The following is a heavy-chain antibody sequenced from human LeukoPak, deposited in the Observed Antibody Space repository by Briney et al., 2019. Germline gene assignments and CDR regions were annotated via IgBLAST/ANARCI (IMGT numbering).Heavy chain of an antibody. CDR1: GYTFTSYA. D-gene: IGHD3-22*01. Sequence: ASVKVSCKASGYTFTSYAMHWVRQAPGQRLEWMGWINAGNGNTKYSQKFQGRVTITRDTSASTAYMELSSLRSEDTAVYYCARGDGDYYDSSDAFDYWGQGTLVTVSS. CDR2: INAGNGNT. J-gene: IGHJ4*02. V-gene: IGHV1-3*01. CDR3: ARGDGDYYDSSDAFDY.